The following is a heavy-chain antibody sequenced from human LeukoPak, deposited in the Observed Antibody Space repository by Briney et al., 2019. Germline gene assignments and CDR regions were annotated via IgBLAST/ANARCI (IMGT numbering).Heavy chain of an antibody. CDR1: GFTFSSYA. CDR3: AKVNPPYSSSSSPQFDP. CDR2: ISGSGGST. J-gene: IGHJ5*02. V-gene: IGHV3-23*01. Sequence: PGGSLRLSCAASGFTFSSYAMSWVRQAPGKGLEWVSAISGSGGSTYYADSVKGRFTISRDNSKNTLYLQMNSLRAEDTAVYYCAKVNPPYSSSSSPQFDPWGQGTLVTVSS. D-gene: IGHD6-6*01.